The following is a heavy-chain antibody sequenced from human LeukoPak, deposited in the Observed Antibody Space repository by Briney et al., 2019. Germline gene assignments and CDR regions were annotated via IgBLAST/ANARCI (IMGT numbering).Heavy chain of an antibody. D-gene: IGHD6-19*01. CDR1: GGSISSGDYY. CDR2: IYYSGST. J-gene: IGHJ3*02. CDR3: ARERSAVAGAQHAFVI. V-gene: IGHV4-30-4*08. Sequence: SETLSLTCTVSGGSISSGDYYWRWIRQPPGKGLEWIGYIYYSGSTYYNPSLKSRVTISVDTSKNQFSLKLSTLTAADTAEYYCARERSAVAGAQHAFVIWGQERMVTVSS.